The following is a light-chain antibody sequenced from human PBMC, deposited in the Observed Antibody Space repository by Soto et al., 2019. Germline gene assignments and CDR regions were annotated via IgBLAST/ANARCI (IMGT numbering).Light chain of an antibody. V-gene: IGKV1-5*03. J-gene: IGKJ4*01. CDR3: QQLNSYPL. CDR2: KAS. CDR1: QTISGW. Sequence: DIQMTQSPSTLSGSVGDRVAITCRASQTISGWLAWYQQKPGKAPKLLIYKASTLKSGVPSRFSGSGSGTEFTLTISSLQPEDSATYYCQQLNSYPLFGGGTKVDIK.